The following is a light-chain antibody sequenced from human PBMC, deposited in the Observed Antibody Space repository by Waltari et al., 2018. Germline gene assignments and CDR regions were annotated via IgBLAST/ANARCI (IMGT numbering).Light chain of an antibody. Sequence: EIVLTQSPGTLSLSPGERATLPCRASQSVSSSYLAWYQQKPGQAPRLLIYGASSRATGIPDRFSGSGSGTDFTLTISRLEPEDFAVYYCQQYGSSPPTFGQGTRLEIK. J-gene: IGKJ5*01. CDR2: GAS. CDR3: QQYGSSPPT. CDR1: QSVSSSY. V-gene: IGKV3-20*01.